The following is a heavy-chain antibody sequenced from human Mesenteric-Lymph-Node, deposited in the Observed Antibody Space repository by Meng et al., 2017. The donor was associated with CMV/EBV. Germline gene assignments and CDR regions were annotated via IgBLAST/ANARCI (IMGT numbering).Heavy chain of an antibody. J-gene: IGHJ6*02. CDR2: IHAGDSDT. V-gene: IGHV5-51*01. CDR1: GYRFTSYW. CDR3: ARLLSSAHIGYGMDV. Sequence: GESLKISCKGSGYRFTSYWIDWVRQKPGKGLEWMGTIHAGDSDTRYSPSFQGQVTISADKSISTAYLQWNSLRASDTAMYYCARLLSSAHIGYGMDVWGQGTTVTVSS. D-gene: IGHD3-22*01.